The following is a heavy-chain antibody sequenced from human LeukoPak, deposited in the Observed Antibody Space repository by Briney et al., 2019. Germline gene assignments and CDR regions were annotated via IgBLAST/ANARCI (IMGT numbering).Heavy chain of an antibody. CDR1: GFTFSSYA. CDR3: ARDLSSGSYYRPFDY. D-gene: IGHD1-26*01. V-gene: IGHV3-30-3*01. J-gene: IGHJ4*02. CDR2: ISYDGSNK. Sequence: GGSLRLSCAASGFTFSSYAMHWVRQAPGKGLEWVAVISYDGSNKYYADSVKGRFTISRDNSKNTLYLQMNSLRAEDTAVYYCARDLSSGSYYRPFDYWGQGTLVTVSS.